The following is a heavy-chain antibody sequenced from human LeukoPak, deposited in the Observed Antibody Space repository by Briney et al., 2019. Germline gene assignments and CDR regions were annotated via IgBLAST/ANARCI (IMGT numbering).Heavy chain of an antibody. CDR2: IYSGGST. V-gene: IGHV3-66*01. CDR1: GLTVSSNY. D-gene: IGHD3-9*01. J-gene: IGHJ6*02. Sequence: PGGSLRLSCAASGLTVSSNYMSWVRQAPGKGLEWVSVIYSGGSTYYADSVKGRFTISRDNSKNTLYLQMNSLRAEDTAVYYCARDDILTGYYYGMDVWGQGTTVTVSS. CDR3: ARDDILTGYYYGMDV.